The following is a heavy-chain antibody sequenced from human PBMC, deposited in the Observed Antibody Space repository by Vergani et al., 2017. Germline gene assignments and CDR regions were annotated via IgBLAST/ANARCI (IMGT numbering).Heavy chain of an antibody. CDR1: GITFKNAW. V-gene: IGHV3-15*01. Sequence: EVQVVESGGGLIKPGGSLRPSCVVSGITFKNAWINWVRQAPGKGLEWIGRIRSKNDGGTADYAAPLKGRFTISRDDSKDSAFLLVNNLKTEDTAIYYCVKEKIDLGSYFFDSWGHGILVTVSS. CDR2: IRSKNDGGTA. J-gene: IGHJ4*01. CDR3: VKEKIDLGSYFFDS. D-gene: IGHD2/OR15-2a*01.